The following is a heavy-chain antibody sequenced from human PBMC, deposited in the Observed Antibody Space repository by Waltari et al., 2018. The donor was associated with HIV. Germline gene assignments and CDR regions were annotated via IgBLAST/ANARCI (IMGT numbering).Heavy chain of an antibody. CDR3: AKGGYDYGDYSYFDY. V-gene: IGHV3-30*18. Sequence: QVQLVESGGGVVQPGWSLRLSCEASGFAFSNYGIHWLRQAPGKGLGWVGIISFDGKNKFSAYSGKGLFTVSRENSKNTLYLHMESLRGEDTAVYYCAKGGYDYGDYSYFDYWGQGTLVTVSA. CDR2: ISFDGKNK. J-gene: IGHJ4*02. D-gene: IGHD4-17*01. CDR1: GFAFSNYG.